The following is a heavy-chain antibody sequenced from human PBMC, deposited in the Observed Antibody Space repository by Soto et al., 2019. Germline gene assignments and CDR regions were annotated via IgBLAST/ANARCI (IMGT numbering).Heavy chain of an antibody. D-gene: IGHD1-20*01. J-gene: IGHJ4*02. CDR2: IYHSGST. V-gene: IGHV4-30-2*01. CDR1: GGSISSGGYS. Sequence: LSLTCAVSGGSISSGGYSWSWIRQPPGKGLEWIGYIYHSGSTYYNPSLKSRVIISVDRSKNQFSLKLSSVTAADTAVYYCASKGITGTGVVDYWGQGTLVTVSS. CDR3: ASKGITGTGVVDY.